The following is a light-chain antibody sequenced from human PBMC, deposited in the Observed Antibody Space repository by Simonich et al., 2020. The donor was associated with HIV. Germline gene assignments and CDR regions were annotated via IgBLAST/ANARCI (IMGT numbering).Light chain of an antibody. V-gene: IGKV1-39*01. J-gene: IGKJ4*01. Sequence: DIQMTQSPTSLSASIGDRVTITCRASQSISSYLNWYHQKTGKAPKLLIYAASSLQSGVPSRFSGSGAGTDFTLSISSLQPEDFATYYCQQSYSTPPTFGGGTKVEIK. CDR3: QQSYSTPPT. CDR2: AAS. CDR1: QSISSY.